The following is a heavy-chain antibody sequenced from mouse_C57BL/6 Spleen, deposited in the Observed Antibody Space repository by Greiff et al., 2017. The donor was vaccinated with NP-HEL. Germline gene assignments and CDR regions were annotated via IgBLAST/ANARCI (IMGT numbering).Heavy chain of an antibody. D-gene: IGHD1-2*01. V-gene: IGHV14-2*01. CDR1: GFNIKDYY. J-gene: IGHJ2*01. Sequence: VQLKESGAELVKPGASVKLSCTASGFNIKDYYMHWVKQRTEQGLEWIGRIDPEDGETKYAPKFQGKATITADTSSNTAYLQLSSLTSEDTAVYYCALTTARLVCFDYWGQGTTLTVSS. CDR3: ALTTARLVCFDY. CDR2: IDPEDGET.